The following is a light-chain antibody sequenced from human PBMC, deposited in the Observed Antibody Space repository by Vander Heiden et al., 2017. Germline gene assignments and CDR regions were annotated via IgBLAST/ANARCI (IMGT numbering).Light chain of an antibody. Sequence: EIVLTQSPGTLSLSPGERATLSCRASQSVSSSYLAWYQQKPGQAPRLLIYGASSRATGIPDRFSGSGSATDFTLTISRLEPEDFAVYYCQQEGSSSWTFGQGTKVEIK. J-gene: IGKJ1*01. CDR3: QQEGSSSWT. CDR1: QSVSSSY. CDR2: GAS. V-gene: IGKV3-20*01.